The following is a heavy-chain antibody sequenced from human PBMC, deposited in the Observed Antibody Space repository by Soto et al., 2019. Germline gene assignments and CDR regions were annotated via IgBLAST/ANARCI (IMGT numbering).Heavy chain of an antibody. Sequence: GGSLRLSCAASGFTFSSYAMGWVRQAPGKGLEWVSAITASGGNTYYADSVKGRFTISRDNSKNTLYLQMKRLRAEDTAVYYGAKNLQGNWNPVYGGPGTLVTVSS. V-gene: IGHV3-23*01. CDR3: AKNLQGNWNPVY. CDR1: GFTFSSYA. CDR2: ITASGGNT. D-gene: IGHD1-1*01. J-gene: IGHJ4*02.